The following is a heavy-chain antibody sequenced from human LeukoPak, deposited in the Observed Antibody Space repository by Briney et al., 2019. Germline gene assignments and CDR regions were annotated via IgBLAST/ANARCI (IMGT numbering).Heavy chain of an antibody. CDR1: GGSISSYY. J-gene: IGHJ4*02. CDR2: IYYSGST. D-gene: IGHD6-13*01. CDR3: ARGMQQLYHFDS. V-gene: IGHV4-59*01. Sequence: SETLSLTRAVSGGSISSYYWSWIRQPPGKGLEWIGYIYYSGSTNYNPSLKSRVTISVDTSKNQFSLKLSSVTAADTAVYYCARGMQQLYHFDSWGRGTLVTVSS.